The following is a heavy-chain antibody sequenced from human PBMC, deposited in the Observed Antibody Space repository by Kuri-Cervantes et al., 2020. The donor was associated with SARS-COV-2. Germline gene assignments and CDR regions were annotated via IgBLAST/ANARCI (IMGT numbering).Heavy chain of an antibody. J-gene: IGHJ4*02. V-gene: IGHV3-21*05. CDR2: ISSSSSYT. CDR1: GFTFSSYG. CDR3: ARRSSGWYVSFDY. D-gene: IGHD6-19*01. Sequence: GSLRLSCAASGFTFSSYGMHWVRQAPGKGLEWVSYISSSSSYTNYADSVKGRFTISRDNAKNSLYLQMNSLRAEDTAVYYCARRSSGWYVSFDYWGQGTLVTVSS.